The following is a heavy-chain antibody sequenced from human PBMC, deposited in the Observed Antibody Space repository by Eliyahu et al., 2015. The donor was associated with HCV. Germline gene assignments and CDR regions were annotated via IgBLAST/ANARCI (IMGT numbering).Heavy chain of an antibody. CDR1: GYTFXSYG. J-gene: IGHJ6*02. CDR2: ISAYNGNT. D-gene: IGHD3-16*02. CDR3: ARERLMDYIWGSYRLPYGMDV. Sequence: QVQLVQSGAEVKKPGASVKVSCKASGYTFXSYGISWVRQAPGQGLEWMGWISAYNGNTNYAQKLQGRVTMTTDTSTSTAYMELRSLRSDDTAVYYCARERLMDYIWGSYRLPYGMDVWGQGTTVTVSS. V-gene: IGHV1-18*01.